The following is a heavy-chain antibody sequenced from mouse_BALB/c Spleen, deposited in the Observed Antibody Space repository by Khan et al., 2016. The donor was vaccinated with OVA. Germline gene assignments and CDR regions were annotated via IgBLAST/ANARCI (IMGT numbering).Heavy chain of an antibody. V-gene: IGHV2-6-5*01. Sequence: QVQLQQSGPGLVAPSQNLSITCTVSGFSLSDYGVSWIRQPPGKGLEWLGVIWGGGSTYYNSALKSRLSISKDNSKSQVFLKMSSLQSDDTAMFYCAKGIWSYYYTVDYWGQGTSVTVSS. CDR1: GFSLSDYG. CDR2: IWGGGST. J-gene: IGHJ4*01. CDR3: AKGIWSYYYTVDY.